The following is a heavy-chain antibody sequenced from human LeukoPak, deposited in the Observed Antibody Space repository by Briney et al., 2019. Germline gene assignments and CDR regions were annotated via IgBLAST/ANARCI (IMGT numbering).Heavy chain of an antibody. Sequence: SETLSLTCTVSGGSISSYYWSWIRQPPGKGLEWIGYIYYSGSTNYNPSLKSRVTISVDTSKNQFSLKLSSVTAADTAVYYCARVSSSSWYYAFDIWGQGTMVTISS. CDR2: IYYSGST. D-gene: IGHD6-13*01. CDR3: ARVSSSSWYYAFDI. V-gene: IGHV4-59*01. J-gene: IGHJ3*02. CDR1: GGSISSYY.